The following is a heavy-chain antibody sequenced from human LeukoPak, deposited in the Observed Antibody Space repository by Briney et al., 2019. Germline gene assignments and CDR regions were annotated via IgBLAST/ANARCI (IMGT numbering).Heavy chain of an antibody. Sequence: GGSLRLSCAASGFTFSSYWMSWVRQAPGKGLEWVANIKLDGSEKYYVDSVKGRFTISRDNAKKSLYLQMNSLRDEDTAVYYCARDTRFYCSGGSCSHDYWGQGTLVTVSS. J-gene: IGHJ4*02. CDR2: IKLDGSEK. CDR1: GFTFSSYW. V-gene: IGHV3-7*01. D-gene: IGHD2-15*01. CDR3: ARDTRFYCSGGSCSHDY.